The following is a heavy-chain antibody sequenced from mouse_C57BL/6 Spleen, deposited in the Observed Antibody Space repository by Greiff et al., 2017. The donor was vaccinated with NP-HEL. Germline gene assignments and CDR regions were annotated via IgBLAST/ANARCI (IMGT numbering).Heavy chain of an antibody. V-gene: IGHV1-4*01. J-gene: IGHJ4*01. CDR1: GYTFTSYT. Sequence: QVQLQQSGAELARPGASVKMSCKASGYTFTSYTMHWVKQRPGQGLEWIGYINPRSGYTKYNQKFKDKATLTADKSSSTAYMQLSSLTSEDSAVYYCARVSTVVATDAMDYWGQGTSVTVSS. CDR3: ARVSTVVATDAMDY. D-gene: IGHD1-1*01. CDR2: INPRSGYT.